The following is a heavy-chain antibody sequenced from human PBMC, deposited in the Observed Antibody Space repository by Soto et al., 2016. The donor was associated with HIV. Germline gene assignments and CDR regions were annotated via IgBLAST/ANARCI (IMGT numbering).Heavy chain of an antibody. Sequence: QLLESGGALVQPGGSRETLLCSLWIQFSNYAMSWVRQAPGKGLQWASGISGSGSSTYYADSVKGRFTISRDNSKNTLYLQMKSLRAEDTAVYYCAKKGWMIAKDRNWYFDLWGRGTLVTVSS. CDR1: IQFSNYA. V-gene: IGHV3-23*01. CDR2: ISGSGSST. CDR3: AKKGWMIAKDRNWYFDL. J-gene: IGHJ2*01. D-gene: IGHD3-22*01.